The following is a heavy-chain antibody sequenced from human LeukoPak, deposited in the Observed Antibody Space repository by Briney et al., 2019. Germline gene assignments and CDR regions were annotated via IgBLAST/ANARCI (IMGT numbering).Heavy chain of an antibody. D-gene: IGHD3-3*01. Sequence: ASVKVSCKASGYTFTSYGISWVRQAPGQWLEWMGGISAYNGNTNYAQKLQGRVTMTTDTSTSTAYMELRSLRSDDTAVYYCARVDTIFGVVDQIDYWGQGTLVTVSS. CDR1: GYTFTSYG. J-gene: IGHJ4*02. CDR2: ISAYNGNT. CDR3: ARVDTIFGVVDQIDY. V-gene: IGHV1-18*01.